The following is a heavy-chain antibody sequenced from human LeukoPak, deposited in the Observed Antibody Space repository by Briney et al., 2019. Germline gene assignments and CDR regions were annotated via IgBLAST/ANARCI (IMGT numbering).Heavy chain of an antibody. CDR3: AGEPYGGNSDWWLDP. D-gene: IGHD4-23*01. V-gene: IGHV3-33*01. Sequence: GGSLRLSCAASGFTFNDHGMHGVRQAPGKGREWGSVIWYDGINKYYADSVKGRFTISRDNSKNTLYLQMNSLRVEDTAVYYCAGEPYGGNSDWWLDPWGQGTLVTVSS. J-gene: IGHJ5*02. CDR1: GFTFNDHG. CDR2: IWYDGINK.